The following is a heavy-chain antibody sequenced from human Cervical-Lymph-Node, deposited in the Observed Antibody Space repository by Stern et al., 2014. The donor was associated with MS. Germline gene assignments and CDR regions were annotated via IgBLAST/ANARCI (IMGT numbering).Heavy chain of an antibody. V-gene: IGHV1-18*01. CDR2: VSGYNAKT. CDR1: GYTFTDYG. J-gene: IGHJ2*01. Sequence: VQLVESGAEVKKPGASVKVSCKASGYTFTDYGIIWVRQAPGQGLEWMGWVSGYNAKTSYAQRFQGRVTMTTDTSTSTAYLELRSLSSDDTAVYYCARDRVDGYCYFDLWGRGTLVTVSS. D-gene: IGHD5-12*01. CDR3: ARDRVDGYCYFDL.